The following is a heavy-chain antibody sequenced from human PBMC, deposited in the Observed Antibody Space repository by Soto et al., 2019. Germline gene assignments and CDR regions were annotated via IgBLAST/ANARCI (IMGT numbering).Heavy chain of an antibody. CDR3: AHAYGGPSWPTDALDV. D-gene: IGHD2-2*01. V-gene: IGHV2-5*02. Sequence: QITLKESGPTLVKPTQTLTLTCTFSGFSLSTDGVGVGWIRQPPGKALEWLALIYWDDDQRYSPSLKTRLTITKDTPKNQVVLKMPNMDPVDTATHYCAHAYGGPSWPTDALDVWGQGPVVTVSS. CDR1: GFSLSTDGVG. CDR2: IYWDDDQ. J-gene: IGHJ3*01.